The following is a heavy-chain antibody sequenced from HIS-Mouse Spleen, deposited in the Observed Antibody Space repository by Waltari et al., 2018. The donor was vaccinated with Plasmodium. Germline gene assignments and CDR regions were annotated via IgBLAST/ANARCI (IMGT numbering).Heavy chain of an antibody. CDR1: GFPVSNQY. CDR2: IYSGGST. D-gene: IGHD6-6*01. V-gene: IGHV3-53*01. Sequence: EVQLVESGGGLIQPGGSMRLSFGASGFPVSNQYMSWGRQAPGKGLEWVSVIYSGGSTYYADSVKGRFTISRDNSKNTLYLQMNSLRAEDTAVYYCARGMKSSSSAFDIWGQGTMVTVSS. J-gene: IGHJ3*02. CDR3: ARGMKSSSSAFDI.